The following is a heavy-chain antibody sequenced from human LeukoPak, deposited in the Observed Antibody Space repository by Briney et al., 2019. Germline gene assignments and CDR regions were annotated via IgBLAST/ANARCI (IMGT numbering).Heavy chain of an antibody. CDR1: GFTFDDYA. Sequence: GGSLRLSCAASGFTFDDYAMHWVRQAPGKGLEWVSGISWNSGSIGYADSVKGRFTISRDNAKNSLYLQMNSLRAEDTALYYCAKSWLRCSSWYDYWGQGTLVTVSS. V-gene: IGHV3-9*01. CDR3: AKSWLRCSSWYDY. CDR2: ISWNSGSI. J-gene: IGHJ4*02. D-gene: IGHD6-13*01.